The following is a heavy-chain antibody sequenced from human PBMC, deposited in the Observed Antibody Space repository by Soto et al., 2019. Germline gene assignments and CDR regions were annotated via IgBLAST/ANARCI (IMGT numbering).Heavy chain of an antibody. Sequence: PSETLSLTXGVSGYSISRGYYWDWIRQPPGKGLEWIGRIYHSGTTSYNPSLKSRVTISVDTSKNQFYLKVNSVTAADPAVYYCARSSLRGVFDPWGQGTLVTVSS. CDR1: GYSISRGYY. CDR3: ARSSLRGVFDP. CDR2: IYHSGTT. J-gene: IGHJ5*02. V-gene: IGHV4-38-2*01. D-gene: IGHD3-10*01.